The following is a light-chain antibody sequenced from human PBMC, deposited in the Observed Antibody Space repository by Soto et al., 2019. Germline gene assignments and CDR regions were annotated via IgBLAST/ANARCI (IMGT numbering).Light chain of an antibody. CDR3: HQRSKWPLT. V-gene: IGKV3-15*01. CDR1: QSVFSS. CDR2: GAA. J-gene: IGKJ4*01. Sequence: EIVMTQSPATLSVSLGERVTLSCRASQSVFSSLAWYQQKPGQAPRLLIYGAATRPIGIPARFSGSGSGTDFTLTISSLDPEDSAVYYCHQRSKWPLTFGGGTKVEIK.